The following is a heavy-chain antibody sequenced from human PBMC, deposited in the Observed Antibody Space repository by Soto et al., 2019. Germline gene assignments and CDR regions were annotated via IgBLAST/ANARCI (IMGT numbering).Heavy chain of an antibody. CDR2: INAGNGDT. V-gene: IGHV1-3*01. Sequence: ASVKASSKASGYTLTSYALHWVRQAPGQRLEWMGWINAGNGDTKYSENFQGRVTITRDTSASTVYMDLSSLRSEDTAVYYCARDVLSSADIWGQGTMVTVSS. J-gene: IGHJ3*02. CDR3: ARDVLSSADI. CDR1: GYTLTSYA. D-gene: IGHD3-16*01.